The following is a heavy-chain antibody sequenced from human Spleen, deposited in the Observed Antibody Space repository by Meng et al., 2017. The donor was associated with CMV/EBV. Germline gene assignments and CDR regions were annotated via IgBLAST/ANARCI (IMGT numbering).Heavy chain of an antibody. CDR1: GYTFTGYY. CDR2: VNPNSGGT. D-gene: IGHD3-10*01. CDR3: ARDGDSGGQPTLLA. Sequence: ASVKVSCKASGYTFTGYYMHWVRQAPGQGLEWMGWVNPNSGGTNYAQKFQGRVTMTRDTSISTAYMELSRLRSDDTAVYYCARDGDSGGQPTLLAWGQGTMVTVSS. V-gene: IGHV1-2*02. J-gene: IGHJ3*01.